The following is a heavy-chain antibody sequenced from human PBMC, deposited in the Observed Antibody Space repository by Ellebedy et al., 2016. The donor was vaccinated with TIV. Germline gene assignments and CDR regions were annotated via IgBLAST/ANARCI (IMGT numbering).Heavy chain of an antibody. CDR1: GGSIRGYF. CDR3: ARQRDSHLWFAPFDY. CDR2: SFYGGNT. Sequence: MPSETLSLTCSVSGGSIRGYFWSWIRQPPGKGLEWIGYSFYGGNTNYNPSLESRVTISLDTSTNQFSLRLSSVTASDTAVYYCARQRDSHLWFAPFDYWGQGSLVMVSS. J-gene: IGHJ4*02. D-gene: IGHD2-21*01. V-gene: IGHV4-59*08.